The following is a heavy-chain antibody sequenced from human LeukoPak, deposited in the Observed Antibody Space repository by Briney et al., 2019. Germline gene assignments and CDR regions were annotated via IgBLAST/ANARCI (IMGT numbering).Heavy chain of an antibody. CDR3: AKDRMLGYYYDSSGYLALDY. Sequence: PGGSLRLSCAASGFTFSSYAMSWVRQAPGKGLEWVSAISGSGGSTYYADSVKGRFTISRDNSKNTLYLQMNSLRAEDTAVYYCAKDRMLGYYYDSSGYLALDYWGQGTLVTVSS. CDR2: ISGSGGST. D-gene: IGHD3-22*01. V-gene: IGHV3-23*01. CDR1: GFTFSSYA. J-gene: IGHJ4*02.